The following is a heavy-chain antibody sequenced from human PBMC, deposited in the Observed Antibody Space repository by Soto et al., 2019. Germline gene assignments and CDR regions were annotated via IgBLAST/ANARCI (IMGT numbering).Heavy chain of an antibody. D-gene: IGHD1-1*01. Sequence: ASVEVSCRAFGYTFTSYDIYWVRQATGQGLEWMGWMNPNTGNSAYAQKFQGRVTVTSDTSINTVHMELSSLRSEDTAVYYCARRAETNGWNGFGADKYYFDFWGQGTLVTVSS. CDR3: ARRAETNGWNGFGADKYYFDF. V-gene: IGHV1-8*01. CDR1: GYTFTSYD. J-gene: IGHJ4*02. CDR2: MNPNTGNS.